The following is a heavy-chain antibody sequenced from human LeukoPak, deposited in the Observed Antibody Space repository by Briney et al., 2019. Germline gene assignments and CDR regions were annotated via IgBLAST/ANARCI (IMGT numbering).Heavy chain of an antibody. D-gene: IGHD6-19*01. J-gene: IGHJ4*02. CDR3: ARLDASGLDY. CDR2: ISSSGSTI. CDR1: GFTFSSYE. V-gene: IGHV3-48*03. Sequence: GGSLRLSCAASGFTFSSYEMNWVRQAPGKGLEWVSYISSSGSTIYYADSVKGRFTNSRDNAKNSLYLQMNSLRADDTAVYYCARLDASGLDYWGQGTLVTVSS.